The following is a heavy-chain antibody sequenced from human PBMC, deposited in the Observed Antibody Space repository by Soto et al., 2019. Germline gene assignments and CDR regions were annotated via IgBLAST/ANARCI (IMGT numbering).Heavy chain of an antibody. D-gene: IGHD1-20*01. CDR2: IYHNGNT. CDR1: GGSISSYY. V-gene: IGHV4-59*01. Sequence: SETLSLTCTVSGGSISSYYWSWIRQPPGKGLEWIGYIYHNGNTNYNPSLKSRVTISVDTSKNHISLNLRSVTAADTAVYYCARNNWNDVFWFDPWGQGILVTVSS. J-gene: IGHJ5*02. CDR3: ARNNWNDVFWFDP.